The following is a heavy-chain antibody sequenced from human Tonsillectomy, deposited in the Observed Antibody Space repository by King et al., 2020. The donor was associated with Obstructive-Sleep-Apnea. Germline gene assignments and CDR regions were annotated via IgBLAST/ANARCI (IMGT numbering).Heavy chain of an antibody. CDR3: ARESTGGYCGSTTCPRWFDP. V-gene: IGHV4-59*01. D-gene: IGHD2-2*01. Sequence: QLQESGPGLVKPSETLSLTCTVSGGSINYYYWNWIRQPPGKGLEWVGYIYYSGSTNYNPSLKSRVTISVDTSKNQFSLKLSSVTDADTAVYYCARESTGGYCGSTTCPRWFDPWGQGTLVTVSS. J-gene: IGHJ5*02. CDR1: GGSINYYY. CDR2: IYYSGST.